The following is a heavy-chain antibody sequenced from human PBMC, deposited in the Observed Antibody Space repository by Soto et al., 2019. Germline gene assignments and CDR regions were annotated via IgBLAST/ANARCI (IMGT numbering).Heavy chain of an antibody. Sequence: GGSLRLSCAASGFTFNNYALSWVRQAPGEGLTWVSSISGNSGSTYYADSVKGRFTISRDNSKNTLFLQMDSLRAEDTAVYYCARTIAARYYYYGMDVWGQGTTVTVSS. CDR2: ISGNSGST. CDR1: GFTFNNYA. CDR3: ARTIAARYYYYGMDV. V-gene: IGHV3-23*01. D-gene: IGHD6-6*01. J-gene: IGHJ6*02.